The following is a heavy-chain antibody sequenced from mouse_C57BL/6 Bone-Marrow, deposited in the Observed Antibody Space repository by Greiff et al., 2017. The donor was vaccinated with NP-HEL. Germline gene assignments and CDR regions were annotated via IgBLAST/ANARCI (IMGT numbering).Heavy chain of an antibody. CDR1: GFSFNTYA. D-gene: IGHD2-3*01. CDR3: VRGGYYPPL. CDR2: IRSKSNNYAT. Sequence: EVKLVESGGGLVQPKGSLKLSCAASGFSFNTYAMNWVRQAPGKGLEWVARIRSKSNNYATYYADSVKDRFTISRDDSESMLYLQMNNLKTEDTAMYYCVRGGYYPPLGGQGTTLTVSS. V-gene: IGHV10-1*01. J-gene: IGHJ2*01.